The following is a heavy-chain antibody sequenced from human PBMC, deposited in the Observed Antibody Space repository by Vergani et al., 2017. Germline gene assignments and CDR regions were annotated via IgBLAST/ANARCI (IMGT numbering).Heavy chain of an antibody. CDR1: GFTFGDYA. CDR2: IRSKAYGGTT. Sequence: EVQLVESGGGLVQPGRSLRLSCTASGFTFGDYAMSWVRQAPGTGLEWVGFIRSKAYGGTTEDAASVKGRFTISRDDSKSIAYLQMNSLKTEDTAVYYCTFNYYDSSGYCYYYVMDVWGQGTTVTVSS. CDR3: TFNYYDSSGYCYYYVMDV. V-gene: IGHV3-49*04. D-gene: IGHD3-22*01. J-gene: IGHJ6*02.